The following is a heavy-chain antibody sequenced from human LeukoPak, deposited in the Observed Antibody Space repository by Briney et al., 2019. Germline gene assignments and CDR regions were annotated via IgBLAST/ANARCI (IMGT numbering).Heavy chain of an antibody. CDR2: SKTQTDGGTT. CDR1: GLTITNAW. Sequence: PGESLRLSCTASGLTITNAWLSWVRQAPGKGLEWIGRSKTQTDGGTTDYAAPVKGRFTISRDDSKSTLYLQMNSLKTEDTAVYYCTTISYVSCYWGQGTLVTVSS. J-gene: IGHJ4*02. V-gene: IGHV3-15*01. CDR3: TTISYVSCY. D-gene: IGHD3-16*02.